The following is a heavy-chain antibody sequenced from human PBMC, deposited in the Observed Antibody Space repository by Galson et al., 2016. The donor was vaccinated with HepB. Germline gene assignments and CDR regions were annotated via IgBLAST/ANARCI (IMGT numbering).Heavy chain of an antibody. CDR1: GFTFGNYW. J-gene: IGHJ6*02. V-gene: IGHV3-74*01. CDR3: ARWVQGMAAFRELRYYYYGMDV. Sequence: SLRLSCAASGFTFGNYWMHWVRQVPGKGLVWVSHIDSQGGSTIYADSVKGRFTISRDNAKNTLYLQMNSLRAEDTAVYYSARWVQGMAAFRELRYYYYGMDVWGQGTTVTVSS. D-gene: IGHD6-25*01. CDR2: IDSQGGST.